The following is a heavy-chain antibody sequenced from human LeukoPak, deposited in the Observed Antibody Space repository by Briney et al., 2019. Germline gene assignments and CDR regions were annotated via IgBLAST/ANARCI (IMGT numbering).Heavy chain of an antibody. Sequence: SETLSLTCAVYGGSFSGYYWSWIRQPPGKGLEWIGEINHSGSTNYNPSLKSRVTISVDTSKNQFSLKLSSVTAADTAVYYCARDPRNGLPDYWGQGTLVTVSS. D-gene: IGHD5-18*01. CDR2: INHSGST. CDR1: GGSFSGYY. CDR3: ARDPRNGLPDY. J-gene: IGHJ4*02. V-gene: IGHV4-34*01.